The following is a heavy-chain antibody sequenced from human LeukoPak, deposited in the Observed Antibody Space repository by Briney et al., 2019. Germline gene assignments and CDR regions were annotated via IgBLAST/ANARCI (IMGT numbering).Heavy chain of an antibody. V-gene: IGHV4-59*01. CDR3: ARGSYYFDY. J-gene: IGHJ4*02. D-gene: IGHD3-10*01. Sequence: SETLSLTCAVSGGSISSYYWSWIRQPPGKGLEWIGYIYYTGTTNYNPSIKSRVTISVDTSKNQFSLKLSSVTAADTAVYYCARGSYYFDYWGQGTLVTVSS. CDR1: GGSISSYY. CDR2: IYYTGTT.